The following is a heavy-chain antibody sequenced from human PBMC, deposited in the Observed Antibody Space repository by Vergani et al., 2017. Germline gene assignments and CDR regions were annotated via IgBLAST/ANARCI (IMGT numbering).Heavy chain of an antibody. CDR2: INTGNGNT. Sequence: QVQLVQSGAEVKKPGASVKVSCKASGYTFTSYAMHWVRQAPGQRLEWMGWINTGNGNTKYSQKFQGRVTITRDTSASTAYMGLSSLRSEDTAVYYCARDRIYDYVWGSYRPGYLFDYWGQGTLVTVSS. J-gene: IGHJ4*02. CDR1: GYTFTSYA. CDR3: ARDRIYDYVWGSYRPGYLFDY. V-gene: IGHV1-3*04. D-gene: IGHD3-16*02.